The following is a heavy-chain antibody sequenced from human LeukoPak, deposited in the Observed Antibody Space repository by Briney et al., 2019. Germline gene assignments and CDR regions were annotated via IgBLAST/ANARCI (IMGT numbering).Heavy chain of an antibody. Sequence: ASVKVSCKTSGYTFTGYYMHWVRQAPGQGLEWMGWINPDSGGTNYAQKFRGRVTMTRDTSISTAYMELSRLRSDDTAVYYCARDDGSGSYHYWGQGTLVTVSS. CDR3: ARDDGSGSYHY. CDR1: GYTFTGYY. V-gene: IGHV1-2*02. J-gene: IGHJ4*02. D-gene: IGHD3-10*01. CDR2: INPDSGGT.